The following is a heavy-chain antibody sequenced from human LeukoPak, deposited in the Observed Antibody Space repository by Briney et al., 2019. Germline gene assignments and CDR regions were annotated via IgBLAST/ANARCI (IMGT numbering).Heavy chain of an antibody. CDR1: GFGFSTYD. CDR3: ARGWGCGSYTRFDL. CDR2: VGNDGDA. D-gene: IGHD1-26*01. V-gene: IGHV3-13*01. Sequence: GGSLRLSCTASGFGFSTYDMHWVRQVTGKGLEWVAAVGNDGDASYVASVKGRFIVSRENGKKSMHLQMNNVTAGDTAVYYCARGWGCGSYTRFDLWGQGLLVIVS. J-gene: IGHJ5*02.